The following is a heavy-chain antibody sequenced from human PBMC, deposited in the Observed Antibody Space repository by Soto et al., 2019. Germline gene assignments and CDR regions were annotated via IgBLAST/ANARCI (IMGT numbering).Heavy chain of an antibody. CDR3: ARGGHVVVVTAALDY. CDR1: GDTFTDYY. J-gene: IGHJ4*02. CDR2: VNPSGGHT. D-gene: IGHD2-21*02. V-gene: IGHV1-46*01. Sequence: QVQLVQSGAEVKKPGASVKVSCKASGDTFTDYYIHWVRQAPGQGLEWMGTVNPSGGHTTYAQHFLGRMTMTRDTSTSTPYRALTRLTSEDTAVYYCARGGHVVVVTAALDYWGQGTLVTVSS.